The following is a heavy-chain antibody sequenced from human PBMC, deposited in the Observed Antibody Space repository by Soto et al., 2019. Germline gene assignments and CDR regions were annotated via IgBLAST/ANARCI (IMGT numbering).Heavy chain of an antibody. Sequence: ASVKVSCKASGYTFTRYDINWVRQATGQGVEWMGWMNPNSGNTGYAQKFQGRVTMTRNTSISTAYMELSSLRSEDTAVYYCARVGGTYCSGGSCYYYYYGIDVWGQGTTVTVSS. CDR3: ARVGGTYCSGGSCYYYYYGIDV. D-gene: IGHD2-15*01. CDR2: MNPNSGNT. J-gene: IGHJ6*02. V-gene: IGHV1-8*01. CDR1: GYTFTRYD.